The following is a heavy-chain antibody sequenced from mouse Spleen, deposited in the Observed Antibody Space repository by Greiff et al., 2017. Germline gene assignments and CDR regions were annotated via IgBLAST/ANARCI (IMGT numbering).Heavy chain of an antibody. CDR1: GYTFSTYW. Sequence: QVQLQQSGAELVKPGASVKLSCKASGYTFSTYWIHWLKQRPGRGLEWIGGIDPNSGGANYHERFKRRATLTVDKPSTTAYMQFSDLTSEDSAVYYCARHYLDYWGQGTTLTVSS. J-gene: IGHJ2*01. CDR3: ARHYLDY. CDR2: IDPNSGGA. V-gene: IGHV1-72*01.